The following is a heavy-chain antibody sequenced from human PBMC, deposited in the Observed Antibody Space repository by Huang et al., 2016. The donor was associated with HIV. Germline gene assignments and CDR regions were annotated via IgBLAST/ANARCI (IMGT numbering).Heavy chain of an antibody. Sequence: QVLVQESGPGLAKPSETLSLTCTVSCGSISSHHWRWIRQAPGKGLGWMGTMVYSGSTKTNPSLKSRVTIAVDTAKNQISLRLASVTAADSAVYFCARVARGPNWYFDLWGRGTLVTVSS. D-gene: IGHD2-15*01. V-gene: IGHV4-59*11. J-gene: IGHJ2*01. CDR3: ARVARGPNWYFDL. CDR2: MVYSGST. CDR1: CGSISSHH.